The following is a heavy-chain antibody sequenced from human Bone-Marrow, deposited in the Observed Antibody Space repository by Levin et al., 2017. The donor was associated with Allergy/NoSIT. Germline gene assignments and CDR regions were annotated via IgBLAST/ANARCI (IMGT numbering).Heavy chain of an antibody. CDR2: INPSGGST. CDR1: GYTFTSYY. CDR3: ARDPTRNGDY. D-gene: IGHD1-1*01. Sequence: GESLKISCKASGYTFTSYYMHWVRQAPGQGLEWMGIINPSGGSTSYAQKFQGRVTMTRDTSTSTVYMELSSLRSEDTAVYYCARDPTRNGDYWGQGTLVTVSS. J-gene: IGHJ4*02. V-gene: IGHV1-46*01.